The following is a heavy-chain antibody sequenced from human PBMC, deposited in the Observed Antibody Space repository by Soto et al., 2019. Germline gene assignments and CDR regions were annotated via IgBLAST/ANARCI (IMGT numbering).Heavy chain of an antibody. D-gene: IGHD6-6*01. Sequence: ASVKVSCKASGYTFTSYGISWVRQAPGQGLEWMGWISAYNGNTNYAQKLQGRVTMTTDTSTSTAYMELRSLRSDDTAVYYCARGGDIAAHHYPCYYYGMDVWGQGTTVTVSS. CDR1: GYTFTSYG. V-gene: IGHV1-18*01. CDR3: ARGGDIAAHHYPCYYYGMDV. J-gene: IGHJ6*02. CDR2: ISAYNGNT.